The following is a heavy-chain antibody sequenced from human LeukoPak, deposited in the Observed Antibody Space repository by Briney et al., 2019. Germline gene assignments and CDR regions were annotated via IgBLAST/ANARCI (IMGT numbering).Heavy chain of an antibody. V-gene: IGHV4-4*08. J-gene: IGHJ2*01. CDR1: DDSISDYY. D-gene: IGHD4-11*01. Sequence: PSETLSLTCTVSDDSISDYYRGWIRQPPGKGLEWIGRIYTSGSTNYNPSLKSRVTISVDTSKNQFSLKLSSVTAADTAVYYCARGTVTTRYFDLWGRGTLVTVSS. CDR2: IYTSGST. CDR3: ARGTVTTRYFDL.